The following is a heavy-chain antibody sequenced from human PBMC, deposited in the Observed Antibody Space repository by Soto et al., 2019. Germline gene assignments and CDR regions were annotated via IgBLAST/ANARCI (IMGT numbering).Heavy chain of an antibody. J-gene: IGHJ6*02. CDR1: GFTFTSSA. V-gene: IGHV1-58*01. D-gene: IGHD3-3*01. CDR2: IVVGSGNT. Sequence: ASVKVSCKASGFTFTSSAVQWVRQARGQRLEWIGWIVVGSGNTNYAQKFQERVTITRDMSTSTAYMELSSLRSEDTAVYYCAADLTLTYDFWSGYPRGYGMDVWGQGTTVTVSS. CDR3: AADLTLTYDFWSGYPRGYGMDV.